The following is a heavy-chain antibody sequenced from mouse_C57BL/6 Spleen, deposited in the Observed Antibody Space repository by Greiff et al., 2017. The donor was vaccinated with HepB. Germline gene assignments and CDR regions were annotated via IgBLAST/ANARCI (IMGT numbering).Heavy chain of an antibody. CDR3: ARSELTGLYYFDY. CDR1: GYTFTSYG. Sequence: VQLQESGAELARPGASVKLSCKASGYTFTSYGISWVKQRTGQGLEWIGEIYPRSGNTYYNEKFKGKATLTADKSSSTAYMELRSLTSEDSAVYFCARSELTGLYYFDYWGQGTTLTVSS. V-gene: IGHV1-81*01. CDR2: IYPRSGNT. J-gene: IGHJ2*01. D-gene: IGHD4-1*01.